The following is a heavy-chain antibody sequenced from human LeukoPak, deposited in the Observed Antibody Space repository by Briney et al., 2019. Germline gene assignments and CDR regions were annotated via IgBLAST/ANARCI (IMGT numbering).Heavy chain of an antibody. Sequence: SETLSLTCTVSGGSISSYYWSWIRQPPGKGLEWIGYIYYSGSTNYNPSLKSRVTISVDTSKNQFSLKLSSVTAADTAVYYCARSQGYYYDSSGYGGIYFDYWGQGTLVTVSS. V-gene: IGHV4-59*01. CDR2: IYYSGST. CDR1: GGSISSYY. CDR3: ARSQGYYYDSSGYGGIYFDY. J-gene: IGHJ4*02. D-gene: IGHD3-22*01.